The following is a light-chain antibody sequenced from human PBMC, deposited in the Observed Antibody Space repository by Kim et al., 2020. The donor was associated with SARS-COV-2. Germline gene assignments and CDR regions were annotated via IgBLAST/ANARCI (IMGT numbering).Light chain of an antibody. CDR2: EVS. V-gene: IGLV2-18*02. J-gene: IGLJ1*01. Sequence: QSALTQPPSVSGSPGQSVTISCTGASSDVDDYNRVSWYQQPPGTAPKLMVYEVSNRPSGVPDRFSGSKSGNTASLTISGLQAEDEADYYCSSYTSSSAPFYVFGTGTKVTVL. CDR3: SSYTSSSAPFYV. CDR1: SSDVDDYNR.